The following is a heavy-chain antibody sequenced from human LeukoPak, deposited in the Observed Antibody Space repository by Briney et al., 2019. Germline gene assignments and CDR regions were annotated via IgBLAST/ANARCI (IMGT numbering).Heavy chain of an antibody. J-gene: IGHJ5*02. CDR1: GGSFSGYY. Sequence: SETLSLTCAVYGGSFSGYYWSWIRQPPGKGLEWIGEINHSGSTNYNPTLKSRVTISVDTSKNQFSLKLSSVTAADTAVYYCARAGPLGWFDPWGQGTLVTVSS. CDR2: INHSGST. V-gene: IGHV4-34*01. CDR3: ARAGPLGWFDP.